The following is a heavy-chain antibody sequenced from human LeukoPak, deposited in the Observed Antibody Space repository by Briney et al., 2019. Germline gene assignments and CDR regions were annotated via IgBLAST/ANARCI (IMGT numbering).Heavy chain of an antibody. D-gene: IGHD2-15*01. J-gene: IGHJ4*02. CDR1: GSTVSSNY. CDR2: IFSGGSS. Sequence: KTGGSLRLSCAASGSTVSSNYMSWVRQAPGKGLEWVSVIFSGGSSYYADSVEGRFTISRDNSKNTLYLQMNNLRAEDTAVYYCASLDCSGGGCYPDYWGQGTLVTVSS. CDR3: ASLDCSGGGCYPDY. V-gene: IGHV3-66*01.